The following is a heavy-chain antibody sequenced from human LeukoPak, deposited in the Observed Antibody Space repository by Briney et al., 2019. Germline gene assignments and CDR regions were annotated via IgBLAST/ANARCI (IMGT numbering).Heavy chain of an antibody. J-gene: IGHJ4*02. CDR2: IYYSGST. CDR1: GGSISSSSYY. CDR3: ARTITYSSSWYYFDY. V-gene: IGHV4-39*01. Sequence: PSETLSLTCTVSGGSISSSSYYWGWIRQPPGKGLEWIGSIYYSGSTCYNPSLKSRVTISVDTSKNQFSLKLSSVTAADTAVYYCARTITYSSSWYYFDYWGQGTLVTVSS. D-gene: IGHD6-13*01.